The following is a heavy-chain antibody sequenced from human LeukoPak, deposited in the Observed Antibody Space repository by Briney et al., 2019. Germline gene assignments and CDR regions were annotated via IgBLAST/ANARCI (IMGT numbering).Heavy chain of an antibody. CDR1: GFTFSSYG. J-gene: IGHJ4*02. Sequence: GGSLRLSCAASGFTFSSYGMHWVRQAPGKGLEWMAVIWYDGSNKYYADSVKGRFTISRDNSKNTLYLQMNSLGAEDTAVYYCAKDGPNYYGSGSPDYWGQGTLVTVSS. CDR2: IWYDGSNK. D-gene: IGHD3-10*01. CDR3: AKDGPNYYGSGSPDY. V-gene: IGHV3-33*06.